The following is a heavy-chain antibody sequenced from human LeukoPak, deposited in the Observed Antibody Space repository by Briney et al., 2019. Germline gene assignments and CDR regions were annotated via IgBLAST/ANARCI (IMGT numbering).Heavy chain of an antibody. Sequence: ASVKVSCKASGYTFTSYGISWVRQAPGQGLEWMGWISAYSGNTNYAQKLQDRVTMTTDTSTSTAYMELRSLRSDDTAVYYCARVDYYYDSSGYNVYYFDYWGQGTLVTVSA. J-gene: IGHJ4*02. V-gene: IGHV1-18*01. CDR3: ARVDYYYDSSGYNVYYFDY. CDR2: ISAYSGNT. CDR1: GYTFTSYG. D-gene: IGHD3-22*01.